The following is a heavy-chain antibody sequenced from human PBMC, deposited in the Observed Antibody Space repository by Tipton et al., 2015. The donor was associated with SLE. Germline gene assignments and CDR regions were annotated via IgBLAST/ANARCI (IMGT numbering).Heavy chain of an antibody. CDR1: GGSISSHY. V-gene: IGHV4-59*11. CDR3: ARGGPHDAFDI. J-gene: IGHJ3*02. Sequence: TLSLTCTVSGGSISSHYWSWIRQPPGKGLEWIGYIYYSGSTNYNPSLKSRVTISVDTSKNQFSLKLSSVTAADTAVYYCARGGPHDAFDIWGQGTMVTASS. CDR2: IYYSGST.